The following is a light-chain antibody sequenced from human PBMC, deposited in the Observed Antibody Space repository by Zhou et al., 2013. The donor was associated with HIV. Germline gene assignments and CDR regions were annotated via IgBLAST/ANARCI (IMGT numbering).Light chain of an antibody. J-gene: IGKJ2*01. V-gene: IGKV3-20*01. CDR2: GAS. CDR1: QSVSSSS. CDR3: QQAHSFPYT. Sequence: ENVLTQSPGTLSLSPGERATLSCRASQSVSSSSFAWYQQKPGQAPRLLIYGASFRATGIPGRFSGSGSGTDFTLTISRLEPEDFANYYCQQAHSFPYTFGQGTKVETK.